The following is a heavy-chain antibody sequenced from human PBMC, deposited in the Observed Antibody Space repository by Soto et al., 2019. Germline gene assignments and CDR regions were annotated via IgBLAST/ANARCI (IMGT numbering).Heavy chain of an antibody. Sequence: SEALSLTCTVSGGSISSYYWSWIRQPAGQGLEWIGRIYTSGSTNYKPSLKSRVTMSVDTYKNQFSLKLSSVTASDTAVYYLAREEGSWGYYYYGMDVWGQWTTVAFSS. CDR2: IYTSGST. CDR1: GGSISSYY. D-gene: IGHD1-26*01. J-gene: IGHJ6*02. V-gene: IGHV4-4*07. CDR3: AREEGSWGYYYYGMDV.